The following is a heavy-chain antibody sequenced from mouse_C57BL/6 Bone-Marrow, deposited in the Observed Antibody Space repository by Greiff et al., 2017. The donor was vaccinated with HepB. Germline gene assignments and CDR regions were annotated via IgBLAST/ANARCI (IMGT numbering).Heavy chain of an antibody. CDR1: GYTFTDYY. CDR2: INPNNGGT. J-gene: IGHJ2*01. D-gene: IGHD1-1*01. CDR3: ARSGFYLLLRLYFDY. V-gene: IGHV1-26*01. Sequence: EVQLQQSGPELVKPGASVKISCKASGYTFTDYYMNWVKQSHGKSLEWIGDINPNNGGTSYNQKFKGKATLTVDKSSSTAYMELRSLTSEDSAVYYCARSGFYLLLRLYFDYWGQGTTLTVSS.